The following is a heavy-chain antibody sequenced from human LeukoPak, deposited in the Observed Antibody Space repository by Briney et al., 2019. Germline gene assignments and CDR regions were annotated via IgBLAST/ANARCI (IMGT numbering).Heavy chain of an antibody. CDR2: IYTSGST. CDR1: GGSFSGYY. J-gene: IGHJ4*02. CDR3: ARRAGGNFDY. Sequence: SSETLSLTCAVYGGSFSGYYWSWIRQPPGKGLEWIGYIYTSGSTNYNPSLKSRVTISVDTSKNQFSLKLSSVTAADTAVYYCARRAGGNFDYWGQGTLVTVSS. V-gene: IGHV4-4*09. D-gene: IGHD2-15*01.